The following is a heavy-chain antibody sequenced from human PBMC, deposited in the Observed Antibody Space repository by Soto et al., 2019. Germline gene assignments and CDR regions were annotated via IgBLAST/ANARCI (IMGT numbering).Heavy chain of an antibody. J-gene: IGHJ4*02. Sequence: QVQLVESGGGVVQPGRSLRLSCAASGFTFSNYTMHWVRQAPGKGLEWVALISYDEIDKYFADAVKGRFTISRDNSKNTLYLQMYSLRAEDTAVYYCAGRSGSSDYWGRGTLVTVSS. CDR3: AGRSGSSDY. CDR1: GFTFSNYT. D-gene: IGHD3-10*01. V-gene: IGHV3-30*04. CDR2: ISYDEIDK.